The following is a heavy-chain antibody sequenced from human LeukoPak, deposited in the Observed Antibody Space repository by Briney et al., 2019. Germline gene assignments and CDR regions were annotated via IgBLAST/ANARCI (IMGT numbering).Heavy chain of an antibody. Sequence: GASVKVSCKASGGTFSSYAISWVRQAPGQGLEWMGGIIPIFGTANYAQKFQGRVTITADKSTSTAYMELSSLRSEDTAVYYCASGLWSFYYYYYMDVWGKGTTVTVSS. CDR1: GGTFSSYA. J-gene: IGHJ6*03. V-gene: IGHV1-69*06. CDR3: ASGLWSFYYYYYMDV. CDR2: IIPIFGTA. D-gene: IGHD3-10*01.